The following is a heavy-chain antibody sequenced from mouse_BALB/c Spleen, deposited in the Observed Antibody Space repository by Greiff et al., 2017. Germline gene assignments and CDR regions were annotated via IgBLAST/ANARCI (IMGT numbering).Heavy chain of an antibody. CDR2: FISGGSYT. CDR1: GFTFSSYA. V-gene: IGHV5-9-4*01. J-gene: IGHJ3*01. D-gene: IGHD3-2*02. CDR3: ARDEALFAY. Sequence: EVKLMESGGGLVKPGGSLTLSCAASGFTFSSYAMSWVRQSPERRLEWVAEFISGGSYTYYPETVTGRFTISRDNAKNTLYLELSSMRSEDTAMYYCARDEALFAYWGQGTLVTVSA.